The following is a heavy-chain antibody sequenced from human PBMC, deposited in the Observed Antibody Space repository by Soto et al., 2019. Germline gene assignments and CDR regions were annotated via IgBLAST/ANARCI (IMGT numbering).Heavy chain of an antibody. Sequence: GKVSCKTSGYTFSNYGITWVRQAPGQPLEWLGWISLYSDGTNYAQKFQGRVSMTTDTSTTTAYMELRSLRSDDTAVYYCARVVPGAEAWFGPWGQGTLVTVSS. D-gene: IGHD2-2*01. CDR2: ISLYSDGT. V-gene: IGHV1-18*01. J-gene: IGHJ5*02. CDR1: GYTFSNYG. CDR3: ARVVPGAEAWFGP.